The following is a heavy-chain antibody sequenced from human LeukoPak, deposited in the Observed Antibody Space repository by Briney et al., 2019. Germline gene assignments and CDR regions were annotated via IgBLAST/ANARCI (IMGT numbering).Heavy chain of an antibody. D-gene: IGHD4-17*01. CDR3: ARRAGEYSHPYDY. J-gene: IGHJ4*02. V-gene: IGHV3-53*01. CDR1: GFTVSSSY. CDR2: IYSDGST. Sequence: PGGSLRLSCAASGFTVSSSYMSWVRQAPGKGLEWVSVIYSDGSTYYADSVKARFTVSRDNSKNTLYLQMNSLRADDTAVYYCARRAGEYSHPYDYWGQGTLVTVSS.